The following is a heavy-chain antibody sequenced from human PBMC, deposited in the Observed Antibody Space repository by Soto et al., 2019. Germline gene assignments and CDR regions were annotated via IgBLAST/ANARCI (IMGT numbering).Heavy chain of an antibody. CDR1: GGTFSSYA. CDR2: IIPIFGTA. V-gene: IGHV1-69*01. Sequence: QVQLVQSGAEVKKPGSSVKVSCKASGGTFSSYAISWVRQAPGQGLEWMGGIIPIFGTANYAQKFQGRVTITADESTRIGYMELSTLRSEDTAVYDCASRTILDYYYYYGMDVWGQGTTVTVSS. D-gene: IGHD3-3*01. J-gene: IGHJ6*02. CDR3: ASRTILDYYYYYGMDV.